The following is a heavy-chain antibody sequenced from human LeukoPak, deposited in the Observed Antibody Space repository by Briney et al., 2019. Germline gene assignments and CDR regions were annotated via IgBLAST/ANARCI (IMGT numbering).Heavy chain of an antibody. J-gene: IGHJ2*01. CDR1: GYTFTSYG. Sequence: ASVKVSCKASGYTFTSYGISWVRQAPGRGLEWMGWISAYNGNTNYAQKLQGRVTMTTDTSTSTAYMELRSLRSDDTAVYYCARARAGYYYDSSGHYYWYFDLWGRGTLVTVSS. CDR3: ARARAGYYYDSSGHYYWYFDL. D-gene: IGHD3-22*01. V-gene: IGHV1-18*01. CDR2: ISAYNGNT.